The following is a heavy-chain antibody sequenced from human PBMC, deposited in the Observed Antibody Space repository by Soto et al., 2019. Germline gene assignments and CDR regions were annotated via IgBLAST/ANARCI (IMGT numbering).Heavy chain of an antibody. CDR1: GYTFTSYA. CDR3: ARGTGTYYYDSSGYEFDY. Sequence: SVKVSCKASGYTFTSYAMHWVRQAPGQRLEWMGWINAGNGNTKYSQKFQGRVTITRDTSASTAYMELSSLRSEDTAVYYCARGTGTYYYDSSGYEFDYWGQGTLVTASS. CDR2: INAGNGNT. V-gene: IGHV1-3*01. D-gene: IGHD3-22*01. J-gene: IGHJ4*02.